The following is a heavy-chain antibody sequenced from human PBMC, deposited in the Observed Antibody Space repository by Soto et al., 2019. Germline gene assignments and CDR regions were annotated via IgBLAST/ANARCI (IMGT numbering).Heavy chain of an antibody. D-gene: IGHD6-19*01. CDR2: IYYSGST. Sequence: PSETLSLTCTVSGGSISSYYWSWIRQPPGKGLEWIGYIYYSGSTNYNPSLKSRVAISVDTSKNQFSLKLSSVTAADTAVYYCARLISSGWPDYWGQGTLVPVS. V-gene: IGHV4-59*01. CDR3: ARLISSGWPDY. CDR1: GGSISSYY. J-gene: IGHJ4*02.